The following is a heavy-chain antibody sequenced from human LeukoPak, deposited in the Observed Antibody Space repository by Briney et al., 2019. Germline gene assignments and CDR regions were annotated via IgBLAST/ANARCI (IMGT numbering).Heavy chain of an antibody. Sequence: GGSLRLSCAASGFTFSSYAMSWVRQAPGKGLEWVSAISGSGGSTYYADSVKGRFTMSRDNSENTLYLQMNSLRAEDTAVYYCTKDLMTGYSSGWYFGHWGQGTLVTVSS. CDR2: ISGSGGST. CDR1: GFTFSSYA. D-gene: IGHD6-19*01. CDR3: TKDLMTGYSSGWYFGH. V-gene: IGHV3-23*01. J-gene: IGHJ4*02.